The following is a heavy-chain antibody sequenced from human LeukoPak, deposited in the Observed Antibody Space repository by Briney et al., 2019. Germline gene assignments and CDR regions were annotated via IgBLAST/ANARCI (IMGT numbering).Heavy chain of an antibody. CDR1: GYSISSGYY. Sequence: SETLSLTCAVCGYSISSGYYWGWIRQPPGKGLDWVGSIFHSGSTYYNPSLQSRVTISVDTSKNQFSLKLSSVTAADTAVYYCARDRGVAVAGPPGYWGQGTLVTVSS. D-gene: IGHD6-19*01. J-gene: IGHJ4*02. CDR2: IFHSGST. CDR3: ARDRGVAVAGPPGY. V-gene: IGHV4-38-2*02.